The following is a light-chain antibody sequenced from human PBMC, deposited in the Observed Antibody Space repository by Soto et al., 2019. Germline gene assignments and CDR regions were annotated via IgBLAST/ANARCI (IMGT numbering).Light chain of an antibody. Sequence: QSALTQPASVSGSPGQSITISCTGTSSDVGGYNYVSWYQQHPGTAPKLMIYDVSNRPSGVSNRSSGSKSGNTASLTSSGLQAEHEADYYCSSYRTGSNVVFGGGTKVTVL. CDR2: DVS. CDR3: SSYRTGSNVV. CDR1: SSDVGGYNY. J-gene: IGLJ2*01. V-gene: IGLV2-14*01.